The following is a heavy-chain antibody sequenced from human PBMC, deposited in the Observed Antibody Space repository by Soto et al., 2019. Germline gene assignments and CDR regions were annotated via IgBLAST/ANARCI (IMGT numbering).Heavy chain of an antibody. Sequence: SETLSLTCTVSGGSISDYYWSWIRQPPGKGLEWIGNIYYSGSTNYNSSLKSRVTISVDTSKNQFSLKLNSVTAADTAVYYCAGALWLDYYYGMDVWGQGTTVTVSS. J-gene: IGHJ6*02. D-gene: IGHD3-9*01. CDR3: AGALWLDYYYGMDV. CDR2: IYYSGST. V-gene: IGHV4-59*01. CDR1: GGSISDYY.